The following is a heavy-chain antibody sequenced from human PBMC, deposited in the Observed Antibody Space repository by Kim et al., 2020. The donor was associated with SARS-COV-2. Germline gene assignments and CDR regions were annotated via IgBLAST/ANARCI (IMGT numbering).Heavy chain of an antibody. CDR2: LSGSGWSK. D-gene: IGHD4-17*01. J-gene: IGHJ4*01. CDR3: AKDLASNGDDLWGRFDY. Sequence: GGSLRLSCAASGFTFRTYAMDWVRQAPGKGLEWVSALSGSGWSKYYADSVKGRFTISRDNSKNTLYLQMNSLRAEDTAIYYCAKDLASNGDDLWGRFDY. V-gene: IGHV3-23*01. CDR1: GFTFRTYA.